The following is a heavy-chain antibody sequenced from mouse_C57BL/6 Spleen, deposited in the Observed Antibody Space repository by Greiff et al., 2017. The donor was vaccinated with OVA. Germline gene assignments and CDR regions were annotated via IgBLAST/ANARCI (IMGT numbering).Heavy chain of an antibody. CDR2: ISDGGSYT. Sequence: EVQRVESGGGLVKPGGSLKLSCAASGFTFSSYAMSWVRQTPEKRLEWVATISDGGSYTYYPDNVKGRFTISRDNAKNNLYLQMSHLKSEDTAMYYCARRGLPWYFDVWGTGTTVTVSS. CDR3: ARRGLPWYFDV. D-gene: IGHD2-2*01. V-gene: IGHV5-4*03. CDR1: GFTFSSYA. J-gene: IGHJ1*03.